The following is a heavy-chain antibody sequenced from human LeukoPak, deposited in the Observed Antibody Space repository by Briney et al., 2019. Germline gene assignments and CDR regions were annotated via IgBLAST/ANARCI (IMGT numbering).Heavy chain of an antibody. D-gene: IGHD3-22*01. CDR1: GFTFSDFY. V-gene: IGHV4-31*02. Sequence: LRLSCAASGFTFSDFYMSWIRQHPGKGLEWIGYIYYSGSTYYNPSLKSRVTISVDTSKNQFSLRLSSVTAADTAVYYCARVGDSSGYYYYFDYWGQGTLVTVSS. CDR2: IYYSGST. CDR3: ARVGDSSGYYYYFDY. J-gene: IGHJ4*02.